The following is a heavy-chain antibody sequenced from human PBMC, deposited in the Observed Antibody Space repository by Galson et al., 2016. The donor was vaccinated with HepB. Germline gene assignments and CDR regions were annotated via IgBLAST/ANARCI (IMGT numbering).Heavy chain of an antibody. CDR3: ARILSSTWFPYDY. J-gene: IGHJ4*02. Sequence: ETLSLTCGVDGGSFTGYYWSWIRQSPGKGLEWIGEINHSGTTRYNPSLKGRVTVSVDTSNNLFSLKLSSGVAADTAVYYCARILSSTWFPYDYWGPGTLVTVSS. D-gene: IGHD2-2*01. CDR1: GGSFTGYY. V-gene: IGHV4-34*01. CDR2: INHSGTT.